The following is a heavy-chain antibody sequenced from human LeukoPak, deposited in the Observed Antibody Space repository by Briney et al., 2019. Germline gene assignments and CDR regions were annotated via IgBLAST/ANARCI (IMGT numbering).Heavy chain of an antibody. Sequence: SGGSLRLSCAASGFTFNSYEMSWVRQAPGKGLEWVSYISSSGSTIYYADSVKGRFTISRDNAKNSLYLQMNSLRAEDTAVYYCARRGYNWKFDYWGQGTLVTVSS. CDR1: GFTFNSYE. CDR3: ARRGYNWKFDY. J-gene: IGHJ4*02. V-gene: IGHV3-48*03. D-gene: IGHD1-20*01. CDR2: ISSSGSTI.